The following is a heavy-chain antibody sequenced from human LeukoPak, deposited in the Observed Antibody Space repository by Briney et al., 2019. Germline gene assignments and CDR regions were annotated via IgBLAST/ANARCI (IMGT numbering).Heavy chain of an antibody. J-gene: IGHJ3*02. Sequence: SETLSLTCTVSGGSISSYYWSWLRQPPGKVLEWIGYIYYSGSTKYNPSLKSRVTISVDTSKNQFSLKLSSVTAADTAVYFCAGDYGDYEGASDIWGQGTMVTVSS. V-gene: IGHV4-59*01. D-gene: IGHD4-17*01. CDR1: GGSISSYY. CDR3: AGDYGDYEGASDI. CDR2: IYYSGST.